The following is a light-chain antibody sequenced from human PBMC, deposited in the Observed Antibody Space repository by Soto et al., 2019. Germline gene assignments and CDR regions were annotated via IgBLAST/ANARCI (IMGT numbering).Light chain of an antibody. J-gene: IGKJ1*01. V-gene: IGKV1-5*03. CDR1: QSISIW. CDR3: QQHNSYPRT. Sequence: DLQMTQSPSTLSASVGDRVTITCRASQSISIWLAWYQQKPGKAPKLLIYTASNLERGVPSRFSGSESGTEFTLTISSLQPDDFATYYCQQHNSYPRTFGQGTKVEIK. CDR2: TAS.